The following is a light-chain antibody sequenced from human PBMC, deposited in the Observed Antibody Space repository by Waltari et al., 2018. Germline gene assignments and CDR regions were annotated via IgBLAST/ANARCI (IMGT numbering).Light chain of an antibody. CDR3: QQYDDVGVT. Sequence: DIQMTQSPSSLSASVGDRVTITCQASHDISNFLNWYQQKPGKAPELLIYDVSNLQPGVPSRFTGRGIGTHFTFTISSLQPEDIATYFCQQYDDVGVTFGPGTKVNI. V-gene: IGKV1-33*01. J-gene: IGKJ3*01. CDR2: DVS. CDR1: HDISNF.